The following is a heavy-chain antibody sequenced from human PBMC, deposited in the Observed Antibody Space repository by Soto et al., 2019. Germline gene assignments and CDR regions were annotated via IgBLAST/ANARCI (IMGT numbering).Heavy chain of an antibody. J-gene: IGHJ4*02. CDR1: GYTFTSYY. CDR2: INPSGGST. D-gene: IGHD3-10*01. CDR3: ARDGLSYYYGSGTIDY. V-gene: IGHV1-46*03. Sequence: GASVKVSCKASGYTFTSYYMHWVRQAPGQGLERMGIINPSGGSTSYAQKFQGRVTMTRDTSTSTVYMELSSLRSEDTAVYYCARDGLSYYYGSGTIDYWGQGTLVTVSS.